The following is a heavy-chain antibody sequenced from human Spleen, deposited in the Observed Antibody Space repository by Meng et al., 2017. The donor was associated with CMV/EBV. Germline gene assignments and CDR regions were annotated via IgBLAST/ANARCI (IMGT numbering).Heavy chain of an antibody. Sequence: SETLSLTCTVSNGSISSSDYYWSWIRQPPGKGLEWIGYVYYSGSTSYNPSLKSRVSISVDTSKNQFSLKLSSVTAADTAVYYCARRGSSSYGYWGQGTLVTVSS. D-gene: IGHD6-6*01. CDR3: ARRGSSSYGY. V-gene: IGHV4-30-4*08. CDR1: NGSISSSDYY. J-gene: IGHJ4*02. CDR2: VYYSGST.